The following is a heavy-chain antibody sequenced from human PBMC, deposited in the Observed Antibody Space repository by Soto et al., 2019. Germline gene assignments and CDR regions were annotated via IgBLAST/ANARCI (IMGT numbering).Heavy chain of an antibody. V-gene: IGHV1-3*01. D-gene: IGHD4-17*01. CDR1: GYTFTSYA. CDR2: INAGNGNT. Sequence: QVQLVQSGAEVKKPGASVKVSCKASGYTFTSYAMHWVRQAPGQRLEWMGWINAGNGNTKYSQKFQGRVTITRDTSASTAYMEMSSLRSEDTAVYYCANYHPTTVTTSGVAFDIWGQGTMVTVSS. J-gene: IGHJ3*02. CDR3: ANYHPTTVTTSGVAFDI.